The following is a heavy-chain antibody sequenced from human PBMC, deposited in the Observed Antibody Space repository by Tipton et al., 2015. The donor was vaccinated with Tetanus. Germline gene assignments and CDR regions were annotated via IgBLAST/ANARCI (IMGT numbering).Heavy chain of an antibody. V-gene: IGHV4-59*01. CDR2: IYYSGST. CDR1: GGSISSYY. J-gene: IGHJ3*02. Sequence: LRLSCTISGGSISSYYWSWIRQPPGKGLEWVGYIYYSGSTNYNPSLKSRLTISLDTSKNQFSLKLSSVTAADTAVYYCARLILDAFDIWGQGTVVTVSS. CDR3: ARLILDAFDI.